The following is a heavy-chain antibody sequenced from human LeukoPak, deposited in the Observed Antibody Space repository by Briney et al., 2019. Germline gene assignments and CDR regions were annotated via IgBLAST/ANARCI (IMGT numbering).Heavy chain of an antibody. CDR1: GGSISSYY. Sequence: SETLSLTCTVSGGSISSYYWSWIRQPPGKGLEWIGYIYYSGSTNYNPSLKSRVTISVDTSKNQFSLKLSSVTAADTAVYYCARSNLSGSDYLGYFDYWGQGTLVTVSS. J-gene: IGHJ4*02. V-gene: IGHV4-59*01. D-gene: IGHD1-26*01. CDR3: ARSNLSGSDYLGYFDY. CDR2: IYYSGST.